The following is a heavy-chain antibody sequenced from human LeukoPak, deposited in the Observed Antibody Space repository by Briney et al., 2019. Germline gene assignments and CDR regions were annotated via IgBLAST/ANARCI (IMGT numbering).Heavy chain of an antibody. Sequence: PGGSLRLSCAASGFTFSNYWMSWVRQAPGKGLEWVANIKQDGSEKNYVDSVKGRFTISRDNAKNSLYLQMNSLRAEDTALYYCARERGSGSYHPFDPWGQGTLLTVSS. J-gene: IGHJ5*02. CDR2: IKQDGSEK. CDR3: ARERGSGSYHPFDP. V-gene: IGHV3-7*01. D-gene: IGHD3-10*01. CDR1: GFTFSNYW.